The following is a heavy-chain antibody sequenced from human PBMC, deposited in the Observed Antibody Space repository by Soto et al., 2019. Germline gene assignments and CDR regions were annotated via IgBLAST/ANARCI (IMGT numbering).Heavy chain of an antibody. Sequence: ASVKVSCKASGYTFTSYGISWVRQAPGQGLEWMGWISAYNGNTNYAQKLQGRVTMTTDTSTSTAYMELRSLRSDDTAVDYCARASIAVASGVSLDPWGQGTLVTFS. CDR2: ISAYNGNT. V-gene: IGHV1-18*01. D-gene: IGHD6-19*01. CDR3: ARASIAVASGVSLDP. J-gene: IGHJ5*02. CDR1: GYTFTSYG.